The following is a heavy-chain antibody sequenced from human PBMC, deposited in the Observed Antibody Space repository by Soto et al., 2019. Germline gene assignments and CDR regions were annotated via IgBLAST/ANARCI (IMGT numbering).Heavy chain of an antibody. Sequence: PSETLSLTCTVSGGSISSSSYYWGWIRQPPGKGLEWIGSIYYSGSTYYNPSLKSRVTISVDTSKNQFSLKLSSVTAADTAMYYCARHQSHSSSYVDPWGQGTLVTVSS. CDR2: IYYSGST. V-gene: IGHV4-39*01. CDR3: ARHQSHSSSYVDP. D-gene: IGHD6-13*01. J-gene: IGHJ5*02. CDR1: GGSISSSSYY.